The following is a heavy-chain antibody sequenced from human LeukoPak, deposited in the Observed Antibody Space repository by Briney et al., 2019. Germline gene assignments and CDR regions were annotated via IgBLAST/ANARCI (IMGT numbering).Heavy chain of an antibody. CDR3: ARDRTIGSTNYFDY. V-gene: IGHV1-46*01. CDR1: GYTFTSYY. D-gene: IGHD5/OR15-5a*01. Sequence: GASVKVSCKASGYTFTSYYIHWVRQAPGQGLEWMGIINPSGGTTSYAQKFQGRASMTWDTSTSTVYMELSSLRSEDTAVYYCARDRTIGSTNYFDYWGQGTLVTVSS. CDR2: INPSGGTT. J-gene: IGHJ4*02.